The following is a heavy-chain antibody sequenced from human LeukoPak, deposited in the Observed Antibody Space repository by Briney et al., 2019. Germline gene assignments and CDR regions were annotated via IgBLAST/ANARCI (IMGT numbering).Heavy chain of an antibody. V-gene: IGHV3-48*01. D-gene: IGHD3-10*01. Sequence: PGGSLRLSCAASGFTFSSYSMNWVRQAPGKGLEWVSYITFSSSIIYYADSVRGRFTISRDNAKNSLYLQMNSLRAEDTAVYYCAKGMGYASGSSYSYYYYMDVWGKGTTVTISS. J-gene: IGHJ6*03. CDR2: ITFSSSII. CDR3: AKGMGYASGSSYSYYYYMDV. CDR1: GFTFSSYS.